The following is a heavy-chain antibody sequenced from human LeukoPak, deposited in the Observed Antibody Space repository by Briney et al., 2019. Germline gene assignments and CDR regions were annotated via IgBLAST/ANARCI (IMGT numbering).Heavy chain of an antibody. Sequence: ASVKVSCKASGYTFTNYGITWVRQAPGQGLEWMGWINTYNGNTNYAQRLQGRVTMTTDTSTSTAYMELRGLRSDDTAIYYCARNSHGYGSGWQQFNFDYWGQGTLVTVS. V-gene: IGHV1-18*01. CDR1: GYTFTNYG. D-gene: IGHD6-19*01. J-gene: IGHJ4*02. CDR2: INTYNGNT. CDR3: ARNSHGYGSGWQQFNFDY.